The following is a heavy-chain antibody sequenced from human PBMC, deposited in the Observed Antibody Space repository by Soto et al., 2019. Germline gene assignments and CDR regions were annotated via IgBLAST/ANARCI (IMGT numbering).Heavy chain of an antibody. CDR3: ARGYCTNGVCYRPFDY. V-gene: IGHV4-30-2*01. CDR2: IYHSGST. Sequence: PSETLSLTCAVSGGSISSGGYSWSWIRQPPGKGLEWIGYIYHSGSTYYNPSLKSRVTISVDRSNNQFSLKLSSVTAADTAVYFCARGYCTNGVCYRPFDYWGQGTLVTVSS. D-gene: IGHD2-8*01. J-gene: IGHJ4*02. CDR1: GGSISSGGYS.